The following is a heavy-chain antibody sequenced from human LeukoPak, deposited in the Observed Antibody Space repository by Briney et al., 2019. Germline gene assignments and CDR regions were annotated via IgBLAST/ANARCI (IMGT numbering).Heavy chain of an antibody. CDR2: IHWNSGRT. CDR3: AKDATRIRIFGDAFDI. D-gene: IGHD3-3*01. CDR1: GFTFNDYA. J-gene: IGHJ3*02. V-gene: IGHV3-9*01. Sequence: GGSLRLSCAASGFTFNDYAMHWVRLVPGKGLEWVAGIHWNSGRTGYADSVKGRFTISRDNAKDSLYLQMNSLRAEDTALYYCAKDATRIRIFGDAFDIWGQGTMVTVSS.